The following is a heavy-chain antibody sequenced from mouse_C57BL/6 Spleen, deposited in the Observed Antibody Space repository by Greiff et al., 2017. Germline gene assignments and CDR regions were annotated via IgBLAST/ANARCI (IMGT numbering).Heavy chain of an antibody. V-gene: IGHV1-69*01. CDR2: IDPSDSYT. CDR3: VRQLRR. Sequence: VKLQQPGAELVMPGASVKLSCKASGYTFTSYWMHWVKQRPGQGLEWIGEIDPSDSYTNYNQKFKGKSTLTVDKSSSTAYMQLSSLTSEDSAVYYCVRQLRRWGQGTLVTVSA. CDR1: GYTFTSYW. D-gene: IGHD3-2*02. J-gene: IGHJ3*02.